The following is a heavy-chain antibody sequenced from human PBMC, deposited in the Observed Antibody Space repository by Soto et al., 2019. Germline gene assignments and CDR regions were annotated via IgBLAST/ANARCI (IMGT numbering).Heavy chain of an antibody. V-gene: IGHV4-61*01. CDR2: IYHSGST. Sequence: SETLSLTCTVSGGSVSTDNYYWSWMRQSPGKGLEWIGYIYHSGSTNYNPSVKSRVTISVDTSKNQFSLKVNSVTAADTAVYYCARRKYDHDSSCYPFDYWGQGTPVTVSS. J-gene: IGHJ4*02. D-gene: IGHD3-22*01. CDR1: GGSVSTDNYY. CDR3: ARRKYDHDSSCYPFDY.